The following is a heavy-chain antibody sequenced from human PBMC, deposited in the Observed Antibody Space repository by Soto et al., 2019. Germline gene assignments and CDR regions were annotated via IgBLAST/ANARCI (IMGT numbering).Heavy chain of an antibody. CDR3: MCYMEQPGGYGMDV. V-gene: IGHV1-69*02. J-gene: IGHJ6*02. Sequence: QVQLVQSGAEVKKPGSSVKVSCKASGGTFSSYTISWVRQAPGQGLEWMGRIIPILGIANYAQKFQGRVTITADKSTSTAYMELSSLGSEDTAVYYCMCYMEQPGGYGMDVWGQGTTVTVSS. D-gene: IGHD2-2*02. CDR2: IIPILGIA. CDR1: GGTFSSYT.